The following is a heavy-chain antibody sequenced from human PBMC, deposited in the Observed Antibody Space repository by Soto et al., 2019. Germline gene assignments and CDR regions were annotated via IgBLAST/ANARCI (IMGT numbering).Heavy chain of an antibody. D-gene: IGHD5-18*01. V-gene: IGHV3-48*03. CDR2: ISSSGSTI. CDR1: GFTFSSYE. J-gene: IGHJ5*02. Sequence: QTGGSLRLSCAASGFTFSSYEMNWVRQAPGKGLEWVSYISSSGSTIYYADSVKGRFTISRDNAKNSLYLQMNSLRAEDTAVYYCARETNTAMAPWGQGXLVTVSS. CDR3: ARETNTAMAP.